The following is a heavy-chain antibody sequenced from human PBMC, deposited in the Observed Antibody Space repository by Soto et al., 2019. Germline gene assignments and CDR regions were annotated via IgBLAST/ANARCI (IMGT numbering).Heavy chain of an antibody. J-gene: IGHJ3*02. V-gene: IGHV1-58*01. CDR3: AAVPGYYDSSGYHHYDAFDI. CDR1: GFTFTSSA. Sequence: SVKVSCKASGFTFTSSAVQWVRQARGQRLEWIGWIVVGSGNTNYAQKFQERVTITRDMSTSTAYMELSSLRSEDTAVYYCAAVPGYYDSSGYHHYDAFDIWGQGTMVTVSS. CDR2: IVVGSGNT. D-gene: IGHD3-22*01.